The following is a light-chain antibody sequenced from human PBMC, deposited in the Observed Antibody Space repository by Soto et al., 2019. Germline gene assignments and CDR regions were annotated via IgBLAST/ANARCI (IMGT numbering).Light chain of an antibody. J-gene: IGKJ1*01. CDR1: QTVSSGY. V-gene: IGKV3-20*01. Sequence: DIVLSQSPATLSLSPGERATLSCRASQTVSSGYLAWYQHKPGQAPRLLIFGASIRSAGIPDRFTGSGSGADFTLTISRLEPEDFAVYYCQQYAGSPRTFGQGTKVDI. CDR3: QQYAGSPRT. CDR2: GAS.